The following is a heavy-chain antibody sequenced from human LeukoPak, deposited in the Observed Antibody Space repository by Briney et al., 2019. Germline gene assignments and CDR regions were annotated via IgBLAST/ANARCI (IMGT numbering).Heavy chain of an antibody. CDR2: VGDSAHTT. CDR1: GFTIATYG. D-gene: IGHD3-10*01. Sequence: GGSLRLSCAASGFTIATYGMSWVRQAPGKGLEWVSVVGDSAHTTHYADSVKGRFFISRDNSKNTVHLQMNSLRVEDTAVYYCAKDSFTLIRGVGPDDGFAVWGQGTMVTVSS. V-gene: IGHV3-23*01. J-gene: IGHJ3*01. CDR3: AKDSFTLIRGVGPDDGFAV.